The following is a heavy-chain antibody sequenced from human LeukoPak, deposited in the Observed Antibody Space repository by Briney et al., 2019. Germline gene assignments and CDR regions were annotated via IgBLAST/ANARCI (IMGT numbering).Heavy chain of an antibody. CDR3: ARGEWWFDP. J-gene: IGHJ5*02. Sequence: PSETLSLTCTVSGASVNSGSSYWSWIRQPPGKGPEWIGNIYYSGSANYNPSLMSRVTISLDMSKNQFSLKLTSVTAADTAVYYCARGEWWFDPWGQGTLVTVSS. V-gene: IGHV4-61*01. D-gene: IGHD2-8*01. CDR2: IYYSGSA. CDR1: GASVNSGSSY.